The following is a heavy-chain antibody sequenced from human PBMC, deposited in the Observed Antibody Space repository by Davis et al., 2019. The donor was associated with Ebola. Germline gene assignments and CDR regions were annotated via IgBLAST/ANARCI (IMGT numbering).Heavy chain of an antibody. CDR3: AIPDCSGANCYSVYIKN. J-gene: IGHJ4*02. Sequence: GGSLRLSCTASGFTFSSYEMNWVRQAPGKGLEWVANIKQDGSEKYYVDSVKGRFTISRDNSNNLLYLQMNSLRAEDTAVYYCAIPDCSGANCYSVYIKNWGQGTLVTVSS. D-gene: IGHD2-15*01. CDR1: GFTFSSYE. V-gene: IGHV3-7*01. CDR2: IKQDGSEK.